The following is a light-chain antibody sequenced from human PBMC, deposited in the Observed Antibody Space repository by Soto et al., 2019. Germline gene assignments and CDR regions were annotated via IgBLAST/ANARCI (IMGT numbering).Light chain of an antibody. CDR3: QQYGRSPRT. V-gene: IGKV3-20*01. Sequence: EIVLTQSPGSLSLSPGERATLSCRASPSVSSRYLAWYQQKPGQAPRLLIYGAYSRATGIPDRFRGSGSGTDFTITISSLEPEDFAVYSCQQYGRSPRTFGDGTQLVIK. CDR1: PSVSSRY. J-gene: IGKJ5*01. CDR2: GAY.